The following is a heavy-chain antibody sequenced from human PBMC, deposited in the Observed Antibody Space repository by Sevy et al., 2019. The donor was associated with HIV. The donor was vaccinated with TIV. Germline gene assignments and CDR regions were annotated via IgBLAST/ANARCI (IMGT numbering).Heavy chain of an antibody. V-gene: IGHV7-4-1*02. Sequence: ASVKVSCKASGYTFTSYAMNWVRQAPGQGLEWMGWINPNSWNPTYAQGFTGRFIFSLDTSVSTAYLQISSPKAEDTAVDYFARHHYYDRSGYYWDRYYYYYGIDVWGQGTTVTVSS. CDR2: INPNSWNP. CDR1: GYTFTSYA. J-gene: IGHJ6*02. D-gene: IGHD3-22*01. CDR3: ARHHYYDRSGYYWDRYYYYYGIDV.